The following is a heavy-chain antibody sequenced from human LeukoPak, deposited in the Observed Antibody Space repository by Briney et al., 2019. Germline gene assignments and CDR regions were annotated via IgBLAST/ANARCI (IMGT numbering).Heavy chain of an antibody. CDR2: IKQDGSQK. V-gene: IGHV3-7*01. J-gene: IGHJ4*02. CDR3: ATSGSAFGTLRGRSDY. CDR1: GFTFSSYA. Sequence: GGSLRLSCAASGFTFSSYAMSWVRQAPGKGLEWVANIKQDGSQKFYVDSVKGRFIISRDNAQNSLYLQMNSLTAEDTAVYYCATSGSAFGTLRGRSDYWGQGTLVTVSS. D-gene: IGHD3-16*01.